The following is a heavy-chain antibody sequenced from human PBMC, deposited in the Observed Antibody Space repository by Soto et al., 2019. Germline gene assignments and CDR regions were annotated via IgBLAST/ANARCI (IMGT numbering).Heavy chain of an antibody. J-gene: IGHJ4*02. Sequence: VQLVESGGGVVQPGRSLRLSCAASGFTFSDYAMHWVRQAPGKGLEWVAVVSHDGRNTHYADSVKGRFTISRDSSKKKVSLEMASLRPGGTAVYYWAEGGGPWVGTSWFNYWGQGALVTVSS. CDR2: VSHDGRNT. D-gene: IGHD1-26*01. V-gene: IGHV3-30*03. CDR1: GFTFSDYA. CDR3: AEGGGPWVGTSWFNY.